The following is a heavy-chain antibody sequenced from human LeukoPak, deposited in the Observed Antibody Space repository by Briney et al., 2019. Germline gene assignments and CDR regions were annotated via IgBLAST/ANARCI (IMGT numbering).Heavy chain of an antibody. J-gene: IGHJ4*02. Sequence: GGPRKIPCQGSGYTSTKRWIGWVRQIPGKGLEWLAIIYPDDSRTRYSPSFQGQVTMSVDKSISTAYLQWSSLKASDSAMYYCARPSYGASDYWGQGTLVTVSS. D-gene: IGHD4-17*01. CDR2: IYPDDSRT. CDR1: GYTSTKRW. CDR3: ARPSYGASDY. V-gene: IGHV5-51*01.